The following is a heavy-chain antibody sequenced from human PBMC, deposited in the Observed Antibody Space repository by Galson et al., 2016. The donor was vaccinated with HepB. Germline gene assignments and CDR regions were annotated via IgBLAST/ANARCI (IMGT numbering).Heavy chain of an antibody. J-gene: IGHJ4*02. D-gene: IGHD3-16*01. CDR2: IYHSGNT. CDR1: GGSVRSDNYS. Sequence: SETLSLTCTVSGGSVRSDNYSWSWIRQPPGKGLEWIGYIYHSGNTNYNPSLKSRVTISVDTSKNQFSLKLSSLTAADTAVYYCARDRGSVGAYFDYWGQGILVTVSS. V-gene: IGHV4-61*01. CDR3: ARDRGSVGAYFDY.